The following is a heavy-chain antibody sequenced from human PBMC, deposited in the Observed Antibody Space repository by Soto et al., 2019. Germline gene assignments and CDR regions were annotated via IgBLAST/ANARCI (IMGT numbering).Heavy chain of an antibody. CDR1: GYTFTSYG. D-gene: IGHD3-9*01. V-gene: IGHV1-18*04. CDR2: ISAYNGNT. J-gene: IGHJ6*02. CDR3: ARDPLRYFAWLPYYYYYGMDV. Sequence: QVQLVQSGAEVKKPGASVKVSCKASGYTFTSYGISWVRQAPGQGLEWMGWISAYNGNTNYAQKLQGRVTMTTDTPTSTAYMELRSLRSDDTAVYYCARDPLRYFAWLPYYYYYGMDVWGQGTTVTVSS.